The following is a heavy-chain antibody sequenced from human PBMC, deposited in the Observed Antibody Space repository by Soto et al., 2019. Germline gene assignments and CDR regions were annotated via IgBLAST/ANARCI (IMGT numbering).Heavy chain of an antibody. J-gene: IGHJ4*02. V-gene: IGHV3-23*01. Sequence: GGSLRLSCAASGFTFSSYAMSWVRQAPGEGLEWVSVISGNGGSTYYADSVKDRFTISRDNSKSTLYLQMNSLRVDDTAVYYCAKGYSSIEPRGSFDYWGQGTRVTVSS. CDR3: AKGYSSIEPRGSFDY. CDR1: GFTFSSYA. CDR2: ISGNGGST. D-gene: IGHD6-6*01.